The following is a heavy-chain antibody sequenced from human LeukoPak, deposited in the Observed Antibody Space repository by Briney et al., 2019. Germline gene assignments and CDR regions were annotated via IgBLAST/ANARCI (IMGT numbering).Heavy chain of an antibody. CDR3: ADLSRTVSYNDY. V-gene: IGHV3-23*01. Sequence: GGSLRLSCADSGFTFSSYAMSWVRQAPGKGLEWVSAISGSGGSTYYADSVKGRFTISRDNSKNTLYLQMNSLRAEDTAVYYCADLSRTVSYNDYWGQGTLVTVSS. J-gene: IGHJ4*02. CDR1: GFTFSSYA. D-gene: IGHD1-14*01. CDR2: ISGSGGST.